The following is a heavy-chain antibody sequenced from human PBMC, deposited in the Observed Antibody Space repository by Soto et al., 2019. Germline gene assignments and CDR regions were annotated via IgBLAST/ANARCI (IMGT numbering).Heavy chain of an antibody. D-gene: IGHD3-16*01. J-gene: IGHJ4*02. Sequence: SETLSLTCTVSGGSISSYYWSWIRQPPGKGLEWIGYIYYSGSTNYNPSLKSRVTISVDTSKNQFSLKLSSVTAADTAVYYCARHLGQLSYFDYWGQGTLVTVSS. CDR3: ARHLGQLSYFDY. CDR2: IYYSGST. CDR1: GGSISSYY. V-gene: IGHV4-59*08.